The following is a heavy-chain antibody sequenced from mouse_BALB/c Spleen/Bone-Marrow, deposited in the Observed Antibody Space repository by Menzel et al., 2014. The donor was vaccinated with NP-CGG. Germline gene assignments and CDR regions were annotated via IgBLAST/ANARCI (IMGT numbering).Heavy chain of an antibody. CDR1: GFTFSSFG. J-gene: IGHJ4*01. CDR3: ARDEDYAMDY. V-gene: IGHV5-17*02. CDR2: ISSGSSTI. Sequence: DVHLVESGGGLVQPGGSRKLSCAASGFTFSSFGMHWVRQAPEKGLEWVAYISSGSSTIYYADTVKGRFTISRDNPKNTLFLQMTSLRSEDTAMYCCARDEDYAMDYWGQGTSVTVSS.